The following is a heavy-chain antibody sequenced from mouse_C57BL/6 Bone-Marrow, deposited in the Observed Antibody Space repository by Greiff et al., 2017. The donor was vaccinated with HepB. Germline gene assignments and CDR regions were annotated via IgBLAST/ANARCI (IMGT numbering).Heavy chain of an antibody. CDR3: ARDAPIYYELDY. V-gene: IGHV5-4*01. CDR2: ISDGGSYT. CDR1: GFTFSSYA. D-gene: IGHD2-4*01. Sequence: EVKLMESGGGLVKPGGSLKLSCAASGFTFSSYAMPWVRQTPEKGLEWVATISDGGSYTYYPDNVKGRFTISRDNAKNNLYLQMSHLKSEDTAMYYCARDAPIYYELDYWGQGTTLTVSS. J-gene: IGHJ2*01.